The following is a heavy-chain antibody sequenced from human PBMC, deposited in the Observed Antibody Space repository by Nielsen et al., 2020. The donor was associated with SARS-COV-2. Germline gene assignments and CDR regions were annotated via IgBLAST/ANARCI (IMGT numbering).Heavy chain of an antibody. Sequence: GGSLRLSCAVSGFAFDDYGMHWVRQASGKGLEWLGRIRSYANEYATAYAASVKGRFTISRDDSKNTAYLQMNSLKTEDTAVYYCSSPTVAYWGQGTLVTVSS. CDR3: SSPTVAY. CDR1: GFAFDDYG. V-gene: IGHV3-73*01. D-gene: IGHD4-23*01. J-gene: IGHJ4*02. CDR2: IRSYANEYAT.